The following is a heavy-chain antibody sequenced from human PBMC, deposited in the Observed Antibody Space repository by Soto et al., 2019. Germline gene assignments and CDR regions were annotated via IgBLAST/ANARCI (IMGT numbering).Heavy chain of an antibody. D-gene: IGHD3-22*01. V-gene: IGHV1-58*01. CDR1: GFTFTSSA. J-gene: IGHJ3*02. Sequence: SVKVSCKASGFTFTSSAVQWVRQARGQRLEWIGWIVVGSGNTNYAQKFQERVTITRDMSTSTAYMELSSLRSEDTAVYYCAAASSGYSAFDIRGQGTMVAVSS. CDR3: AAASSGYSAFDI. CDR2: IVVGSGNT.